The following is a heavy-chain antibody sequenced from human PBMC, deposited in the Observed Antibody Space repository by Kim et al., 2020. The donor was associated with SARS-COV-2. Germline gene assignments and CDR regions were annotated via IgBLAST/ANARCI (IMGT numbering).Heavy chain of an antibody. CDR3: ARDHRWTRTFDY. D-gene: IGHD2-15*01. Sequence: DTPSHNSRVTISVDTSKNQFSLKLSSVTAADTAVYYCARDHRWTRTFDYWGQGTLVTVSS. V-gene: IGHV4-59*01. J-gene: IGHJ4*02.